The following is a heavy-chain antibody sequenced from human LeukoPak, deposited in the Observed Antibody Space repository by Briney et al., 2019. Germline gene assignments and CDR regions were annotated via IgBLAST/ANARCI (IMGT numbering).Heavy chain of an antibody. Sequence: SETLSLTCTVSGGSISSYYWTWIRQPPGKRLEWIGYIYYSGSTNYNPSLKSRVTISVDTSKNQFSLKLSSVTAADTAVYYCARGAALVTDKYFDYWGHGTLVTVSS. CDR1: GGSISSYY. D-gene: IGHD5-18*01. J-gene: IGHJ4*01. CDR3: ARGAALVTDKYFDY. V-gene: IGHV4-59*08. CDR2: IYYSGST.